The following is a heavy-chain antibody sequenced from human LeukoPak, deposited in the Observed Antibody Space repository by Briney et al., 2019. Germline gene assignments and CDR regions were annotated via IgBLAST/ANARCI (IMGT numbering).Heavy chain of an antibody. CDR2: ISGSGGST. D-gene: IGHD6-19*01. J-gene: IGHJ5*02. CDR3: ATPSSGWYP. CDR1: GLTFSSYA. V-gene: IGHV3-23*01. Sequence: GGSLRLSCAASGLTFSSYAMSWVRQVAGKGLEWVSAISGSGGSTYYADSVEGRFTISRDNSKNTLYLQMNSLRVEDTAVYYCATPSSGWYPWGQGTLVTVSS.